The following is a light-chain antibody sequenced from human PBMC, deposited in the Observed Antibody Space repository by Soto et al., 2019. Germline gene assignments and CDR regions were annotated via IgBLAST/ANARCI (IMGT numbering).Light chain of an antibody. CDR2: GAS. CDR3: QQYNNWPQT. Sequence: DIVMTQSPATLSVSPGERATLSCRASQSVSSNLVWYQQKPGQAPRLLIYGASTRATGISARFSGSGSGTEFTLTISSLQSEDFAVYYWQQYNNWPQTFGQGTKVEIK. CDR1: QSVSSN. J-gene: IGKJ1*01. V-gene: IGKV3-15*01.